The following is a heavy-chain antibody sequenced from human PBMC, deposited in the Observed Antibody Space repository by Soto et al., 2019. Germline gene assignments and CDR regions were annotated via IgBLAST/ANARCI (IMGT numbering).Heavy chain of an antibody. CDR1: GYTFTGYY. J-gene: IGHJ4*02. D-gene: IGHD4-17*01. CDR3: ARGPQDTVTTFVDFDY. V-gene: IGHV1-2*04. Sequence: ASLKVSCKASGYTFTGYYMHWVRQAPGQGLEWMGWINPNSGGTNYAQKFQGWVTMTRDTSISTAYMELSRLRSDDTAVYYCARGPQDTVTTFVDFDYWGQGTLVTVSS. CDR2: INPNSGGT.